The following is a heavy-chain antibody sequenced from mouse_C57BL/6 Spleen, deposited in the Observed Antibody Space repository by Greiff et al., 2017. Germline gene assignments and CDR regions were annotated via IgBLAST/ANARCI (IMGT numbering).Heavy chain of an antibody. J-gene: IGHJ2*01. CDR2: IYPGSGST. Sequence: QVQLKQPGAELVKPGASVKMSCKASGYTFTSYWITWVKQRPGQGLEWIGDIYPGSGSTNYNEKFKSKATLTVDTSSSTAYMQLSSLTSEDSAVYYCAGYDYDVYYSDYWGQGTTLTVSS. CDR1: GYTFTSYW. CDR3: AGYDYDVYYSDY. V-gene: IGHV1-55*01. D-gene: IGHD2-4*01.